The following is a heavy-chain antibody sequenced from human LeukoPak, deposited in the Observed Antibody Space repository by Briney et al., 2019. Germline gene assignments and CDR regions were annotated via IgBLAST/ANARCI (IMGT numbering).Heavy chain of an antibody. Sequence: GGSLRLSCAASGFTFSSYAMHWVRQAPGKGLEWVAVISYDGSKKYYADSVKGRFTISRDNSKNTLYLQMNSLRAEDTAVYYCASGAAAGKGDWFDPWGQGTLVTVSS. CDR3: ASGAAAGKGDWFDP. V-gene: IGHV3-30*01. CDR1: GFTFSSYA. CDR2: ISYDGSKK. J-gene: IGHJ5*02. D-gene: IGHD6-13*01.